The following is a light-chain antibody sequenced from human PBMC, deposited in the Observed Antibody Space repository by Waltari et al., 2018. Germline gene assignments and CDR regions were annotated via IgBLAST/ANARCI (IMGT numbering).Light chain of an antibody. J-gene: IGLJ1*01. CDR3: CSYAGLGIYV. CDR1: SRDVGTYNL. Sequence: QSGLTQPASVSGSPGQSITISCTGTSRDVGTYNLVSWYQQYPGKAPKLIVYEVTKRTSGVSDRFSGSKSGNTASLTIYGLQSEDEADYYCCSYAGLGIYVFGTGTKVTVL. V-gene: IGLV2-23*02. CDR2: EVT.